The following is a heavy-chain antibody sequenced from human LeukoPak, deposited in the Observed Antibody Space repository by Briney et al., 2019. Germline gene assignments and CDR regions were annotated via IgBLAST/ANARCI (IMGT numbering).Heavy chain of an antibody. CDR2: IYPGDSDT. CDR3: ARQFSGGWYKDYYYMDV. Sequence: GEPLKISCKGSGYSFTSYWIGWVRQMPGKGLEWMGIIYPGDSDTRYSPSFQGQVTISADKSISTAYLQCSSLKASDTAMYYCARQFSGGWYKDYYYMDVWGKGTMVTVSS. V-gene: IGHV5-51*01. D-gene: IGHD6-19*01. CDR1: GYSFTSYW. J-gene: IGHJ6*03.